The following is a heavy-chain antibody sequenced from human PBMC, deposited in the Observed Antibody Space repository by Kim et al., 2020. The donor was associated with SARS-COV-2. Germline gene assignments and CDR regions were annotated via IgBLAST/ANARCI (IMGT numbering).Heavy chain of an antibody. CDR2: ISYDGSNK. Sequence: PGGSLRLSCAASGFTFSSYAMHWVRQAPGKGLEWVAVISYDGSNKYYADSVKGRFTISRDNSKNTLYLQMNSLRAEDTAVYYCANARSGSYYDAFDIWGQGTMVTVSS. J-gene: IGHJ3*02. V-gene: IGHV3-30-3*01. CDR3: ANARSGSYYDAFDI. D-gene: IGHD1-26*01. CDR1: GFTFSSYA.